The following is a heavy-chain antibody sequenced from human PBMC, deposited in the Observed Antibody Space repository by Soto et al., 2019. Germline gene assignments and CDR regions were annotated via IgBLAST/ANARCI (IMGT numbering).Heavy chain of an antibody. D-gene: IGHD3-22*01. CDR1: GGSISSGDHF. CDR2: IYYSGST. CDR3: AREEALIVVPTGGIDYSFDY. J-gene: IGHJ4*02. Sequence: SETLSLTCTVSGGSISSGDHFWSWLRQPPGKGLEWIGYIYYSGSTYYNPSLKSRVAISVDTSKNQFSLTLTSVTAADTAVYFCAREEALIVVPTGGIDYSFDYWGQGTLVTVSS. V-gene: IGHV4-30-4*01.